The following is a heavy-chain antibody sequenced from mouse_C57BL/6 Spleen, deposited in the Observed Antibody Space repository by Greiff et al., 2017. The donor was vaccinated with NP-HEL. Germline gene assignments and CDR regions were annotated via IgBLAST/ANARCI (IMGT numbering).Heavy chain of an antibody. V-gene: IGHV3-6*01. CDR3: VAYSNLFDY. CDR1: GYSITSGYY. J-gene: IGHJ2*01. CDR2: ISYDGSN. D-gene: IGHD2-5*01. Sequence: VQLKESGPGLVKPSQSLSLTCSVTGYSITSGYYWNWIRQFPGNKLEWMGYISYDGSNNYNPSLNNLISITRDTSKNQFFLKLNSVTTEDTATYYCVAYSNLFDYWGQGTTLTVSS.